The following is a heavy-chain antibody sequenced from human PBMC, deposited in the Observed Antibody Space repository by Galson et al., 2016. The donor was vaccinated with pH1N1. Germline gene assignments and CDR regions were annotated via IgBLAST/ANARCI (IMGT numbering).Heavy chain of an antibody. V-gene: IGHV3-20*04. CDR1: GFIFDDYG. CDR3: VRGGGSDVRSYFYGMDV. D-gene: IGHD2-21*02. Sequence: LRLSCAASGFIFDDYGMSWVRQAPGKGLEWVSGTNWKGDSTGYADSVKGRFTISRDNAKDSLYLQMNSLRVEDTALYYCVRGGGSDVRSYFYGMDVWGQGTTVTVS. CDR2: TNWKGDST. J-gene: IGHJ6*02.